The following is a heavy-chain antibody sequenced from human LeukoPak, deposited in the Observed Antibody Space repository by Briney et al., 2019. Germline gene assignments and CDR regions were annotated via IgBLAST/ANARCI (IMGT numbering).Heavy chain of an antibody. Sequence: ASVKVSCKASGYTFTNYGISWVRQAPGQGLEWMGWISAYNGNTNYAQKLQGRVTMTTDTSTSTAYMELRSLRSDDTAVYYCASTRDYNSAAPSVFDYWGQGTLVTASS. CDR1: GYTFTNYG. CDR2: ISAYNGNT. CDR3: ASTRDYNSAAPSVFDY. J-gene: IGHJ4*02. D-gene: IGHD2-2*01. V-gene: IGHV1-18*01.